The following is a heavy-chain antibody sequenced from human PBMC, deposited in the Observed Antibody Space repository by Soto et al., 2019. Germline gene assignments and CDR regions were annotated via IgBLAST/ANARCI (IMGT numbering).Heavy chain of an antibody. J-gene: IGHJ4*02. CDR3: ARVAVAGTVRLPFDY. D-gene: IGHD6-19*01. CDR1: GFTFSSYW. Sequence: GGSLRLSCAASGFTFSSYWMHWVRQAPGKGLVWVSRINTDGSSTTYADSVKGRFTISRDNAKNTLSLQMNSLRAEDTAVYYCARVAVAGTVRLPFDYWGQGTLVTVSS. V-gene: IGHV3-74*01. CDR2: INTDGSST.